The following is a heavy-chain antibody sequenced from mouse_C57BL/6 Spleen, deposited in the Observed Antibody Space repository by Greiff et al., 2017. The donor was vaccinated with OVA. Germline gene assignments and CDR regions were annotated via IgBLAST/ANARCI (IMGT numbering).Heavy chain of an antibody. CDR1: GYTFTSYW. D-gene: IGHD2-4*01. CDR3: AIYYDYDPFAY. CDR2: IDPSDSYT. J-gene: IGHJ3*01. V-gene: IGHV1-69*01. Sequence: QVQLKQSGAELVMPGASVKLSCKASGYTFTSYWMHWVKQRPGQGLEWIGEIDPSDSYTNYNQKFKGKATLTADTSSSTAYMQLSSLTSEDSAVYFCAIYYDYDPFAYWGQGTLVTVSA.